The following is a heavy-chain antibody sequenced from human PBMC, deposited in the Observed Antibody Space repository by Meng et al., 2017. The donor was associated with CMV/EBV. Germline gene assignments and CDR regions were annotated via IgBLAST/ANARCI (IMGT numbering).Heavy chain of an antibody. CDR3: ARESHGTTGTIPVDWFDP. Sequence: ASVTVSCKASGYTFTGYYMHWVRQAPGQGLEWMGWINPNSGGTNYEQKSQGRVTMTRDTSISTAYMEQSRLRSDDTAVYYCARESHGTTGTIPVDWFDPWGQGTLVTVSS. CDR2: INPNSGGT. V-gene: IGHV1-2*02. CDR1: GYTFTGYY. D-gene: IGHD1-1*01. J-gene: IGHJ5*02.